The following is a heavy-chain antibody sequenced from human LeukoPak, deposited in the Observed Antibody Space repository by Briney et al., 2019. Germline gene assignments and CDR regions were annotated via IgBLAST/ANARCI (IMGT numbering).Heavy chain of an antibody. CDR1: GFTSSRYG. V-gene: IGHV3-30*04. D-gene: IGHD6-13*01. J-gene: IGHJ6*03. Sequence: GGSLRLSCATSGFTSSRYGMHWVRQAPGKGLEWVTAISYDGSNKYYADSVKGRFTISRDNSKNTVYVQMNSLRAEDTAVYYCAKEGYSRGYHSYYYMDVWGKGTTVTVSS. CDR2: ISYDGSNK. CDR3: AKEGYSRGYHSYYYMDV.